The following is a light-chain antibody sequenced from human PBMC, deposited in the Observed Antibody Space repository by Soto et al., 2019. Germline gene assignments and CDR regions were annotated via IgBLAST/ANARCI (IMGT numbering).Light chain of an antibody. CDR1: SSQIGSNT. CDR2: DND. J-gene: IGLJ3*02. V-gene: IGLV1-44*01. CDR3: AAWHDSRNARV. Sequence: QSVLTQPPSLSGTPGQRVTISCSGSSSQIGSNTVSWYQQLPGKAPKLLIYDNDRRPSGVPDRFSGSKSCTSGSLAISDLHSEDEAEYFCAAWHDSRNARVFGGGTKRTVL.